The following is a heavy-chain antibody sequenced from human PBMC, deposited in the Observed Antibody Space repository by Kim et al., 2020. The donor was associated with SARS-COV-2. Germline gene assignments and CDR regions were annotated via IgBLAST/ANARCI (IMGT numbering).Heavy chain of an antibody. D-gene: IGHD3-16*02. Sequence: AQKFQGRVTMTRDTSISTAYMELSALRSDDTAVYYCARAPFGGVIVRPLDYWGQGTLVTVSS. V-gene: IGHV1-2*02. CDR3: ARAPFGGVIVRPLDY. J-gene: IGHJ4*02.